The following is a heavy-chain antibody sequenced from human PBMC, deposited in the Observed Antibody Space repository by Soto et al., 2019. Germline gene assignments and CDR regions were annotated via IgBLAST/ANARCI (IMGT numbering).Heavy chain of an antibody. J-gene: IGHJ4*02. CDR3: ARHIIGGSGWFWGSLDY. Sequence: SETLSLTCAVYGGSFSGYYWNWIRQPPGKGLEWIGEISQSGSTNYNPSLKGRVTISVDTSKNQFSLKLSSFTAADASVYYCARHIIGGSGWFWGSLDYWGQGNLVTVS. CDR2: ISQSGST. D-gene: IGHD6-19*01. CDR1: GGSFSGYY. V-gene: IGHV4-34*01.